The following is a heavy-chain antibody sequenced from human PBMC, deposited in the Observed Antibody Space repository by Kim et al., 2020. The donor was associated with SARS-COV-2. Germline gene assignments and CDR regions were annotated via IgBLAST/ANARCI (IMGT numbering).Heavy chain of an antibody. D-gene: IGHD2-15*01. V-gene: IGHV1-8*01. J-gene: IGHJ6*02. CDR1: GYTFTSYD. CDR3: ARVVVVAGVYYYYYYGMDV. CDR2: MNPNSGNT. Sequence: ASVKVSCKASGYTFTSYDINWVRQATGQGLEWMGWMNPNSGNTGYAQKFQGRVTMTRNTSISTAYMELSSLRSEDTAVYYCARVVVVAGVYYYYYYGMDVWGQGTTVTVSS.